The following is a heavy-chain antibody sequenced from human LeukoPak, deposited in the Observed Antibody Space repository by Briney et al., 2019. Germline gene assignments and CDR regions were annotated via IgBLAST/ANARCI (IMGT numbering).Heavy chain of an antibody. CDR2: IYYSGST. CDR1: GGSISSYY. D-gene: IGHD3-3*01. J-gene: IGHJ4*02. CDR3: ARGGGGSPVFGVVIAYFDY. V-gene: IGHV4-59*01. Sequence: SETLSLTCTVSGGSISSYYWSWIRQPPGKGLEWIGYIYYSGSTNYNPSLKSRVTISVDTSKNQFSLKLSSVTPADPAVYYCARGGGGSPVFGVVIAYFDYWGQGTLVTVSS.